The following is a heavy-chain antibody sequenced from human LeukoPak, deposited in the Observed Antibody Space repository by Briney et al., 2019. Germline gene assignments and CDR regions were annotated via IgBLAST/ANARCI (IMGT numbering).Heavy chain of an antibody. CDR2: IYYSGST. Sequence: PSETLSLTCTVSGGSISSYYWSWIRQPPGKGLEWIGYIYYSGSTNYNPSLKSRVTISVDTSKNQFSLKLSSVTAADTAVYYCARSYYDSSGYYNPTWFDPWGQGTLVTVSS. CDR1: GGSISSYY. D-gene: IGHD3-22*01. V-gene: IGHV4-59*01. CDR3: ARSYYDSSGYYNPTWFDP. J-gene: IGHJ5*02.